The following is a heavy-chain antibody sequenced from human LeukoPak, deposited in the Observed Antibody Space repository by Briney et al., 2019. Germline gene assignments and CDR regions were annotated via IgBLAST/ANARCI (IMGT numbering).Heavy chain of an antibody. Sequence: ASVKVSCKASGYTFTSYDINWVRQATGQGLEWMGRMNPNSGNTGYAQKFQGRVTMTRNTSISTAYMELSSLRSEDTAVYYCARVYDSSGYFPRALDYWGQGTLVTVSS. CDR1: GYTFTSYD. CDR2: MNPNSGNT. CDR3: ARVYDSSGYFPRALDY. D-gene: IGHD3-22*01. J-gene: IGHJ4*02. V-gene: IGHV1-8*01.